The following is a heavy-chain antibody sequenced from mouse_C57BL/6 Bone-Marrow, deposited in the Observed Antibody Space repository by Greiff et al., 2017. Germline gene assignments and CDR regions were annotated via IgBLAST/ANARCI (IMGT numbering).Heavy chain of an antibody. CDR3: ARQGRGYYPLDY. J-gene: IGHJ4*01. V-gene: IGHV5-12*01. CDR1: GFTFSDYY. D-gene: IGHD2-3*01. CDR2: ISNGGGST. Sequence: EVQGVESGGGLVQPGGSLKLSCAASGFTFSDYYMYWVRQTPEKRLGWVAYISNGGGSTYYPDTVKGRFTISSDNAKNTLYLQMSRLKSEDTAMYYCARQGRGYYPLDYWGQGTSVTVSS.